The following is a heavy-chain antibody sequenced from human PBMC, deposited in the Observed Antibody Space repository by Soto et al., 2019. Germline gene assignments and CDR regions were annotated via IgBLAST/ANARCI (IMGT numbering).Heavy chain of an antibody. CDR2: INSDGSST. Sequence: PGGSLRLSCAASGFTFSSYWMHWVRQAPGKGLVWVSRINSDGSSTSYADSVKGRFTISRDNAKNTLYLQMNSLRAEDTAVYYCARVGVAGPIDYWGQGTLVTVSS. D-gene: IGHD6-19*01. J-gene: IGHJ4*02. CDR1: GFTFSSYW. V-gene: IGHV3-74*01. CDR3: ARVGVAGPIDY.